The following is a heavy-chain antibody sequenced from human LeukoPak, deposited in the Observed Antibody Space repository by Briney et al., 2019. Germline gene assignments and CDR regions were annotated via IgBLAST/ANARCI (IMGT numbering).Heavy chain of an antibody. CDR2: ISYSGST. V-gene: IGHV4-4*08. CDR1: GGSISGYY. D-gene: IGHD6-19*01. J-gene: IGHJ4*02. Sequence: PSETLSLTCTVSGGSISGYYWSWIRQPPGKGLEWIGYISYSGSTNYNPSLKSRVTISVDMSKNQFSLKLSSVTAADTAVYYCAGEIYSSGWYCDYWGQGTLVTVSS. CDR3: AGEIYSSGWYCDY.